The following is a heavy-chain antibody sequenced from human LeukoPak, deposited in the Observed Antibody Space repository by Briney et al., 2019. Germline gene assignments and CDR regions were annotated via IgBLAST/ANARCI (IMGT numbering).Heavy chain of an antibody. CDR1: GFTFSDYY. CDR2: ISSSGSPI. D-gene: IGHD3-9*01. J-gene: IGHJ6*03. V-gene: IGHV3-11*04. CDR3: ARADWDYFYYYMDV. Sequence: PGGSLRLSCAASGFTFSDYYMSWIRQAPGKGLEWVSCISSSGSPIYYADSVKGRFTISRDNAKNSLYLQMNSLRPEDTAVYYCARADWDYFYYYMDVWGKGTTVTVSS.